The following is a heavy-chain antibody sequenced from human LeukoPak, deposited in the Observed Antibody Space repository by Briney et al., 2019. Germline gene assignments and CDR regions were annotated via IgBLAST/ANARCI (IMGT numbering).Heavy chain of an antibody. CDR2: ISSSSSYI. Sequence: PGGSLRLSCAASGFTFSSYSMNWVRQAPGKGLEWVSYISSSSSYIYYADSVKGRFTISRDNAKNSLYLQMNSLRAEDTAVYYCARDGYYDILTGYSLPNFDYWGQGTLVTVSS. D-gene: IGHD3-9*01. J-gene: IGHJ4*02. CDR3: ARDGYYDILTGYSLPNFDY. V-gene: IGHV3-21*05. CDR1: GFTFSSYS.